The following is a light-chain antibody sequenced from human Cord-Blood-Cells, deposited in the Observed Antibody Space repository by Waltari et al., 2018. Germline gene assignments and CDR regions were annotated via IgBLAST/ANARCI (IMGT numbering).Light chain of an antibody. V-gene: IGLV2-23*02. CDR1: SSDGGSYNL. CDR2: ELG. J-gene: IGLJ2*01. CDR3: CSYAGSSTFVV. Sequence: QSALTQPASVSGSPGKSITISCTGTSSDGGSYNLVSRYHQHPGKAPKLLLYELGKRSSGFSNLFSASKSGNAASLRISGLQAEDEADYYCCSYAGSSTFVVFGGGTKLTVL.